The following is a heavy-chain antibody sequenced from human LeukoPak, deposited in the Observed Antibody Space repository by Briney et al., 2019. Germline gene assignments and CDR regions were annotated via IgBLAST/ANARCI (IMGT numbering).Heavy chain of an antibody. CDR1: GYTFTGYY. CDR3: ARDLGISDYYYGMDV. D-gene: IGHD1-14*01. J-gene: IGHJ6*02. Sequence: ASVKVSFKASGYTFTGYYMHWVRQAPGQGLEWMGWINPNSGGTNYAQKFQGRVTMTRDTSISTAYMELSRLRSDDTAVYYCARDLGISDYYYGMDVWGQGTTVTVSS. V-gene: IGHV1-2*02. CDR2: INPNSGGT.